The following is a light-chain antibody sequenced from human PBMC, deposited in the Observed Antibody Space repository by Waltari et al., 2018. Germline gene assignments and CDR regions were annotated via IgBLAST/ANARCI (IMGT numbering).Light chain of an antibody. CDR1: QSISSW. CDR2: TAS. V-gene: IGKV1-5*03. J-gene: IGKJ2*01. CDR3: QQYSTYSPFT. Sequence: DIQMTQSPSTLSASVGDRVTITCRASQSISSWLAWYQQKPGKAPKLLIYTASTLQSGVLSRFSGSGSGTEFTLTISSLQPDDFATYYCQQYSTYSPFTFGQGTKLDIK.